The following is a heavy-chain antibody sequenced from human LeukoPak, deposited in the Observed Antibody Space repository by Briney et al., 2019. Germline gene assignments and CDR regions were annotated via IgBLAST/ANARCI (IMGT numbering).Heavy chain of an antibody. CDR3: ARDYSSGSDV. V-gene: IGHV3-9*01. Sequence: GGSLRLSCAASGFTFDDYAMHWVRQAPGQGLEWVSGISWNSGSIGYADSVKGRFTVSRDNAKNSLYLQMNSLRAEDTAVYYCARDYSSGSDVWGQGTTVTVSS. CDR1: GFTFDDYA. CDR2: ISWNSGSI. D-gene: IGHD6-19*01. J-gene: IGHJ6*02.